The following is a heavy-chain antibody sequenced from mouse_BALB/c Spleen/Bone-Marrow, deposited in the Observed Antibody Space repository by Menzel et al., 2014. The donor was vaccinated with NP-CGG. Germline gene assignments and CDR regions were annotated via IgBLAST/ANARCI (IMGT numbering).Heavy chain of an antibody. Sequence: EVQLQQSGPGLVKPSQSLSLTCTVTGYSITSDYAWNWIQQFPGNKLEWMGYISYSGSTSYNPSLKSRISITRDTSKNQFFLQLNSVTTEDTATYYCAGGVPDYWGQGTTLTVSS. CDR2: ISYSGST. CDR1: GYSITSDYA. V-gene: IGHV3-2*02. CDR3: AGGVPDY. J-gene: IGHJ2*01.